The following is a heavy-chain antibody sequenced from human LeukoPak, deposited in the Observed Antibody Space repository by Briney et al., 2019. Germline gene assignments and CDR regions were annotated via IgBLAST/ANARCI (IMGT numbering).Heavy chain of an antibody. CDR2: INSDGSST. CDR3: ARDYGSGSYGMDV. CDR1: GFTFSSYW. J-gene: IGHJ6*04. V-gene: IGHV3-74*01. Sequence: PGGSLRLSCAASGFTFSSYWMHWVRQAPGKGLVWVSLINSDGSSTSYADSVKGRFTISRDNARNTLYLQMNSLRAEDTAVYYCARDYGSGSYGMDVWGKGTTVTVSS. D-gene: IGHD3-10*01.